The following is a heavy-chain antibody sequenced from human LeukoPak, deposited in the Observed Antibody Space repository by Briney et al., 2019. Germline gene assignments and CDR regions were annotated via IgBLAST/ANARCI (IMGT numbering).Heavy chain of an antibody. CDR2: IYYSGST. Sequence: SETLSLPCTVSGGSISSSSYYWGWIRQPPGKGLEWIGSIYYSGSTYYNPSLKSRVTISVVTSKNQFSLKLSSVTAADTAVYYCARLLAVAGTGDYWVQGTLVTVSS. CDR1: GGSISSSSYY. V-gene: IGHV4-39*01. D-gene: IGHD6-19*01. J-gene: IGHJ4*02. CDR3: ARLLAVAGTGDY.